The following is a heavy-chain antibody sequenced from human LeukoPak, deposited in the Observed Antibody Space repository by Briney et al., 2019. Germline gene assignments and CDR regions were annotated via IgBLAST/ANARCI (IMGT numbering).Heavy chain of an antibody. CDR1: GGSVSSSSYY. CDR2: IYYSGST. D-gene: IGHD1-26*01. V-gene: IGHV4-39*07. Sequence: RASETLSLTCSVSGGSVSSSSYYWGWIRQPPGKGLEWIGSIYYSGSTDYNPSLKSRVTISVDTSKNQFSLKLSSVTAADTAVYYCVRRGSGSYMVTYYFDYWGQGTLVTVSS. CDR3: VRRGSGSYMVTYYFDY. J-gene: IGHJ4*02.